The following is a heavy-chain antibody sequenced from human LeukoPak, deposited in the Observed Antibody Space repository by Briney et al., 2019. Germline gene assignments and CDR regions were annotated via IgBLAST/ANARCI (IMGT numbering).Heavy chain of an antibody. V-gene: IGHV3-66*01. CDR3: ARYRYYYDSSGYRSDAFDI. J-gene: IGHJ3*02. D-gene: IGHD3-22*01. Sequence: GGSLRLSCAASGFTFSSYSMNWVRQAPGKGLEWVSVIYSGGSTYYADSVKGRFTISRDNSKNTLYLQMNSLRAEDTAVYYCARYRYYYDSSGYRSDAFDIWGQGTMVTVSS. CDR1: GFTFSSYS. CDR2: IYSGGST.